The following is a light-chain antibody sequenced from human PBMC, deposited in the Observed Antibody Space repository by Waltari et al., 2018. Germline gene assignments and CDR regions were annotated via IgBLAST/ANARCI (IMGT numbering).Light chain of an antibody. Sequence: QSVLTQPPSASGTPGQRVTISCSGSYSTIGHNPVNWYQQPPGTAPKPPIHSTSQRPSGVPARFSGSKSGTSVSLAISGLQSDDEADYYCATWDGSLEGYVFGTGTKVSVL. J-gene: IGLJ1*01. CDR1: YSTIGHNP. V-gene: IGLV1-44*01. CDR3: ATWDGSLEGYV. CDR2: STS.